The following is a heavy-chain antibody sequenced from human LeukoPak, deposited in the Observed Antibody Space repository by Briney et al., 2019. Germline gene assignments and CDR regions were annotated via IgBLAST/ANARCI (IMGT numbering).Heavy chain of an antibody. V-gene: IGHV3-21*01. Sequence: GGSLRLSCAASGFTFSSYSMHWVRQSPGKGLEWVSSISSSSSYIYYTDSLKGRFTISRDNAKKSLYLQMNSLRAEDTAVYFCAREGLYNYGYVYGYWGQGTLVTVSS. CDR1: GFTFSSYS. CDR3: AREGLYNYGYVYGY. J-gene: IGHJ4*02. D-gene: IGHD5-18*01. CDR2: ISSSSSYI.